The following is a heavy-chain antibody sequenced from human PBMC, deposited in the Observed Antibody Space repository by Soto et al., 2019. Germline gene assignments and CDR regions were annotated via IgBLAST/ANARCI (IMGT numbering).Heavy chain of an antibody. Sequence: PGGSLRLSCAASGFTFSSYAMSWVRQAPGKGLEWVLAISGSGGSTYYADSVKGRFTISRDNSKNTLYLQMNSLRAEDTAVYYCAKTGGGYQYYFDYWGQGTLVTVSS. CDR2: ISGSGGST. V-gene: IGHV3-23*01. D-gene: IGHD3-16*02. CDR3: AKTGGGYQYYFDY. CDR1: GFTFSSYA. J-gene: IGHJ4*02.